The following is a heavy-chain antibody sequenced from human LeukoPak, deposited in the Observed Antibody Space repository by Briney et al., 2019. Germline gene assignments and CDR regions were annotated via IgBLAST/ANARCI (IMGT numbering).Heavy chain of an antibody. D-gene: IGHD2-2*01. J-gene: IGHJ6*03. CDR3: ASSPYCSSTSCYPPYYYYYMDV. Sequence: SETLSLTCTVSGGSISSGGYCWSWIRQHPGKGLEWIGYIYYSGSTYYNPSLKSRVTISVDTSKNQFSLKLSSVTAADTAVYYCASSPYCSSTSCYPPYYYYYMDVWGKGTTVTVSS. CDR2: IYYSGST. V-gene: IGHV4-31*03. CDR1: GGSISSGGYC.